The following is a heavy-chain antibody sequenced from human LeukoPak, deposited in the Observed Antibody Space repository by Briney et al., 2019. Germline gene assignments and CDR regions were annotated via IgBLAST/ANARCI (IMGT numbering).Heavy chain of an antibody. D-gene: IGHD6-13*01. V-gene: IGHV1-69-2*01. CDR1: GYTFTDYY. CDR2: VDPEDGET. CDR3: AREDPDPTAAGIDY. J-gene: IGHJ4*02. Sequence: GASVKVSCKASGYTFTDYYMHWVQQAPGKGLEWMGRVDPEDGETIYAEKFQGRVTMTTDTSTSTAYMELRSLRSDDTAVYYCAREDPDPTAAGIDYWGQGTLVTVSS.